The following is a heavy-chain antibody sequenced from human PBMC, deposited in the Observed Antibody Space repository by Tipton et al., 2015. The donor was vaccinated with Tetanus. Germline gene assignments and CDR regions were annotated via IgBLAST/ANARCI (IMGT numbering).Heavy chain of an antibody. CDR2: IFYSGNT. D-gene: IGHD4-17*01. V-gene: IGHV4-59*01. Sequence: TLSLTCTVSGGSISSYYWSWIRQPPGKGLEWIGYIFYSGNTNYNPSLKTRVTISVDTSKNQFSLKLSSVTAADTAVYYSARDRGLTTGGGIGMDVWGQGTTVTVSS. CDR3: ARDRGLTTGGGIGMDV. CDR1: GGSISSYY. J-gene: IGHJ6*02.